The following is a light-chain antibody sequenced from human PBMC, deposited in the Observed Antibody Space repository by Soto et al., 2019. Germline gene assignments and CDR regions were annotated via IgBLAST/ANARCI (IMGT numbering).Light chain of an antibody. J-gene: IGKJ5*01. CDR2: DAS. Sequence: DIQMTQSPSTLSASVGDRVTISCRASQTISNWLAWYQQKPGKAPKLLIYDASSLERGVPSRFSGTGSGTEFTLTIDRLQPDDFATYYCQQYHTSSITFGQGTLLEIK. CDR3: QQYHTSSIT. CDR1: QTISNW. V-gene: IGKV1-5*01.